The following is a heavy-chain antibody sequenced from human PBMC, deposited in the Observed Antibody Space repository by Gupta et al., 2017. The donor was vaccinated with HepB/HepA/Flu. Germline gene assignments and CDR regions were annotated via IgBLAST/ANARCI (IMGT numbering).Heavy chain of an antibody. V-gene: IGHV4-4*07. J-gene: IGHJ5*02. CDR3: ARDIVVGVAATRWNWFDP. CDR1: GAPISRYS. CDR2: IYTSGST. D-gene: IGHD2-15*01. Sequence: QVQLQESGPGLVKPSETLSLTCTVSGAPISRYSWSWIRLPAGKGLEWIGRIYTSGSTNYNPSLKSRVTMSVDTSKNQFALKLSSVTAAETAVYYCARDIVVGVAATRWNWFDPWGQGTMVTVSS.